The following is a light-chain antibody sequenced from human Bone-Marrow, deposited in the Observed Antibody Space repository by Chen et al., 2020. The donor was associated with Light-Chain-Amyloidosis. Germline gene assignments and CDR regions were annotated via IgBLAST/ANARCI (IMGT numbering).Light chain of an antibody. CDR1: DLPTKY. CDR3: QSADSSGTYEVI. V-gene: IGLV3-25*03. J-gene: IGLJ2*01. Sequence: SYELTQPPSVSVSPGQTARITCSGDDLPTKYAYWYQQNPGQAPVLVIHRDTERPSGTSERFSSSSSGTTATLTISGVQAEDEADYQCQSADSSGTYEVIFGGGTKLTVL. CDR2: RDT.